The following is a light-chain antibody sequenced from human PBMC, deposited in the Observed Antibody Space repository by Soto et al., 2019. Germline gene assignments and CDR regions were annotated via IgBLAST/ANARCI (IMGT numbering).Light chain of an antibody. CDR2: QDT. V-gene: IGLV3-1*01. CDR1: NWGDKY. J-gene: IGLJ2*01. Sequence: SYELTQPPSVSVSPGQTASITCAGDNWGDKYVCWYQQKPGQSPVVVMYQDTKRPSGIPERFSGSNSGNTATLTISGTQAMDEADYYCQAWDSSTVVFGGGTKLTVL. CDR3: QAWDSSTVV.